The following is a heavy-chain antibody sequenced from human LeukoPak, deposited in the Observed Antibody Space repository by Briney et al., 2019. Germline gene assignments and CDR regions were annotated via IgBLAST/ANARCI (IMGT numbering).Heavy chain of an antibody. CDR1: GFTFSSFG. CDR3: ARDIAAAGYFDY. V-gene: IGHV3-33*08. Sequence: GGSLRLSCAASGFTFSSFGMHWVRQAPGKGLEGVAVIWYDGSNTYYGDSVKGRFTISRDNSKNILYLQLNSLRAEDTAVYYCARDIAAAGYFDYWGQGTLVTVSS. D-gene: IGHD6-13*01. CDR2: IWYDGSNT. J-gene: IGHJ4*02.